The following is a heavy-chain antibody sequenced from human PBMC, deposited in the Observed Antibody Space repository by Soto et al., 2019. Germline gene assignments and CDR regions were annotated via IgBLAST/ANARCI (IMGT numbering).Heavy chain of an antibody. V-gene: IGHV3-48*01. Sequence: GGSLRLSCAASGFTFSSYSMNWVRQAPGKGLEWVSYISSSSSTIYYADSVKGRFTISRDNAKNSLYLQMNSLRAEDTAVYYCARRIAAAGTWGYYMDVWGKGTTVTVSS. J-gene: IGHJ6*03. CDR2: ISSSSSTI. D-gene: IGHD6-13*01. CDR1: GFTFSSYS. CDR3: ARRIAAAGTWGYYMDV.